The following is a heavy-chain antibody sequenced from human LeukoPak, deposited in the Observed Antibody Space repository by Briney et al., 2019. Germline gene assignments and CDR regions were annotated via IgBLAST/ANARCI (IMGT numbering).Heavy chain of an antibody. CDR1: GYTFTSYD. CDR3: AGGRTHRYYYDSSGYYGGAFDI. J-gene: IGHJ3*02. V-gene: IGHV1-8*03. CDR2: MNPNSGNT. Sequence: ASVKVSCKASGYTFTSYDINWVRQATGQGLEWMGWMNPNSGNTGYAQKFQGRVTITRNTSISTAYMELSSLRSEDTAVYYCAGGRTHRYYYDSSGYYGGAFDIWGQGTMVTVSS. D-gene: IGHD3-22*01.